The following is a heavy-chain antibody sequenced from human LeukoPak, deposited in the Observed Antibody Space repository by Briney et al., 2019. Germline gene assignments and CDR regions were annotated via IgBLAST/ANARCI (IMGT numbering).Heavy chain of an antibody. J-gene: IGHJ5*02. CDR3: ARDSLDQQLVPLNWFDP. Sequence: PSETLSLTCTVSGGSISSYYWSWIRQPPGKGLEWIGYIYYSGSTNYNPSLKSRVTISVDTSKNQFSLKLSSVTAADTAVYYCARDSLDQQLVPLNWFDPWGQGTLVTVSS. CDR1: GGSISSYY. CDR2: IYYSGST. V-gene: IGHV4-59*01. D-gene: IGHD6-13*01.